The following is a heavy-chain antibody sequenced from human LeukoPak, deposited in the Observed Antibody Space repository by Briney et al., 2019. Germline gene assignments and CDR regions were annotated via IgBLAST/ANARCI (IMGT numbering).Heavy chain of an antibody. Sequence: GGSLRLSCAASGFTLSDHYMDWVRQAPGKGLEWVAVISYDGSNKYYADSVKGRFTISRDNSKNTLYLQMNSLRAEDTAVYYCARIAVRNPFDYWGQGTLVTVSS. J-gene: IGHJ4*02. D-gene: IGHD2-21*01. CDR3: ARIAVRNPFDY. V-gene: IGHV3-30-3*01. CDR2: ISYDGSNK. CDR1: GFTLSDHY.